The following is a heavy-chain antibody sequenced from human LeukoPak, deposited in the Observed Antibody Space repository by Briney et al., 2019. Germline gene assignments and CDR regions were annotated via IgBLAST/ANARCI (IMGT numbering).Heavy chain of an antibody. D-gene: IGHD2-21*02. Sequence: SETLSLTCTVSGGSIGSYYWSWIRQPPGKGLEWIGYIYYSGSTNYNPSLKSRVTISVDTSKNQFSLKLSSVTAADTAVYYCARAVVTAIGWFDPWGQGTLVTVSS. CDR3: ARAVVTAIGWFDP. CDR2: IYYSGST. CDR1: GGSIGSYY. J-gene: IGHJ5*02. V-gene: IGHV4-59*01.